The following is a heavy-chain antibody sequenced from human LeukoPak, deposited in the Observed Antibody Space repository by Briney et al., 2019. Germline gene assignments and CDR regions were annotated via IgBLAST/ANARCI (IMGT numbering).Heavy chain of an antibody. J-gene: IGHJ4*02. Sequence: PSETLSLTCTVSGGSISSSSYYWGWIRQPPGKGLEWIGSIYYSGSTYYNPSLKSRVTISVDTSKNQFSLKLSSVTAADTAVYYCARDTYYYGSGSYGLDYWGQGTLVTVSS. CDR2: IYYSGST. V-gene: IGHV4-39*07. D-gene: IGHD3-10*01. CDR3: ARDTYYYGSGSYGLDY. CDR1: GGSISSSSYY.